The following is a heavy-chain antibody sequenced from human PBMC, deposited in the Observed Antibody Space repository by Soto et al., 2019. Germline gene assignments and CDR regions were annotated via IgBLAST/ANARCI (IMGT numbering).Heavy chain of an antibody. CDR3: ARVIRRLHVGELSLGFFDH. CDR2: IYYSGGT. J-gene: IGHJ4*02. D-gene: IGHD3-16*02. CDR1: GGSISSSSYY. V-gene: IGHV4-39*07. Sequence: SETLSLTCTVSGGSISSSSYYWGWIRQPPGKGLEWIGSIYYSGGTYYNPSLKGRVTISVEPSRNQTSLKLSSVTAADTAVYYCARVIRRLHVGELSLGFFDHWGQGTLVTVSS.